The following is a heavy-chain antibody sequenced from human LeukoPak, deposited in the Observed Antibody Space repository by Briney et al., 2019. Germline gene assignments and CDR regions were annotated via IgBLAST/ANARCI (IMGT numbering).Heavy chain of an antibody. CDR2: IYYTGNT. J-gene: IGHJ4*02. CDR3: VRHSRVVAFDY. V-gene: IGHV4-59*08. CDR1: GVSISNHC. D-gene: IGHD2-15*01. Sequence: SETLSLTCTVSGVSISNHCSSWIRQPPGKGLEWIGYIYYTGNTNYNPSLKSRVTISEDTSKNQVSLELSSVTAADTAVYYCVRHSRVVAFDYWGQGNLSPSPQ.